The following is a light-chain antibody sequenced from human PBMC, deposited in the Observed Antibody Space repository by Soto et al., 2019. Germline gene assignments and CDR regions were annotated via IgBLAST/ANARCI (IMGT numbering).Light chain of an antibody. CDR2: EAP. J-gene: IGKJ4*01. CDR1: QSISSW. V-gene: IGKV1-5*01. CDR3: QQYDSFPLT. Sequence: DIQMTQSPSTLSASVGDRVTITCRASQSISSWLAWYQPKPGRAPNLLISEAPSLNSEVPSRFSGSGSGTDVTLTISSLQPDDFATYYCQQYDSFPLTFGGGTKVEIK.